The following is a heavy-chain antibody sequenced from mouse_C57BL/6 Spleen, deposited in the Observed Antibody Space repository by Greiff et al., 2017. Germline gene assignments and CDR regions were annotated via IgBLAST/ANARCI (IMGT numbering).Heavy chain of an antibody. Sequence: VQLQESGAELARPGASVKLSCKASGYTFTSYGISWVKQRTGQGLEWIGEIYPRSGNTYYNEKFKGKATLTADKSSSTAYMELRSLTSEDSAVYFCARSGDGYFFAYWGQGTLVTVSA. CDR1: GYTFTSYG. V-gene: IGHV1-81*01. CDR3: ARSGDGYFFAY. CDR2: IYPRSGNT. D-gene: IGHD2-3*01. J-gene: IGHJ3*01.